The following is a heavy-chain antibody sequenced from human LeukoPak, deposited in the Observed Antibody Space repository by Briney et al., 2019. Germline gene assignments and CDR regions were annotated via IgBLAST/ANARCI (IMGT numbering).Heavy chain of an antibody. CDR3: ATYSSLNRREFQY. J-gene: IGHJ1*01. Sequence: GGSLRLSCAASGFTFNSYWMSWVRQAPGKGLEWVANIKEDGSAQYYVDSVKGRFTISRDNAQNSLYLQMNSLRAEDTAVYYCATYSSLNRREFQYWGQGTLLTVSS. D-gene: IGHD3-22*01. V-gene: IGHV3-7*01. CDR1: GFTFNSYW. CDR2: IKEDGSAQ.